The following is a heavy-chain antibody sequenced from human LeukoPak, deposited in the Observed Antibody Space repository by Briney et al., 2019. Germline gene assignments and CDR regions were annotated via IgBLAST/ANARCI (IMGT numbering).Heavy chain of an antibody. CDR2: IYYSGST. Sequence: SETLSLTCTVSGGSISSYYWSWIRQPPRKGLEWIGYIYYSGSTNYNPSLKSRVTISVDTSKNQFSLKLSSVTAADTAVYYCARDPSSGWYGGFDYWGQGTLVTVSS. V-gene: IGHV4-59*01. D-gene: IGHD6-19*01. CDR1: GGSISSYY. J-gene: IGHJ4*02. CDR3: ARDPSSGWYGGFDY.